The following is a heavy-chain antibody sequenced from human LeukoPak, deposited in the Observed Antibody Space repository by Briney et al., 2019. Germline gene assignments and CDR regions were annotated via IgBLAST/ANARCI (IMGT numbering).Heavy chain of an antibody. D-gene: IGHD4-17*01. CDR1: GFTFSSYA. CDR2: ISYDGSSK. J-gene: IGHJ4*02. V-gene: IGHV3-30-3*01. CDR3: ARDAEGYDYGDFAGD. Sequence: SGGSLRLSCAASGFTFSSYAMHWVRQAPGKGLEWVAVISYDGSSKYYADSVKGRFTISRDNSKNTLHLQMNSLRDEDTAVYYCARDAEGYDYGDFAGDWGQGTLVTVSS.